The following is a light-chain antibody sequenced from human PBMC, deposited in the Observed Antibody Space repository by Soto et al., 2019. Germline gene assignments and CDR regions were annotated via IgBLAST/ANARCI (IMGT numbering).Light chain of an antibody. CDR2: SNN. CDR3: AAWDDSLNGPLYV. V-gene: IGLV1-44*01. CDR1: SSNIGGNT. J-gene: IGLJ1*01. Sequence: VLTQPPSASGTPGQRVTISCSGSSSNIGGNTVNWYQQLPGTAPKLLIYSNNQRPSGVPDRFSGSKSGTSASLAISGLQSEDEADYYCAAWDDSLNGPLYVFGTGTKV.